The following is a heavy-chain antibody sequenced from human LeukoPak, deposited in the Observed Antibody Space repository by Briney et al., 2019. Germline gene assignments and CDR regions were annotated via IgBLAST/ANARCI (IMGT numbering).Heavy chain of an antibody. V-gene: IGHV1-69*04. CDR3: ALKGFGEEEYFDY. D-gene: IGHD3-10*01. J-gene: IGHJ4*02. CDR1: GGTFSSYA. CDR2: IIPILGIA. Sequence: SVKVSCKASGGTFSSYAISWVRQAPGQGLEWMGRIIPILGIANYAQKFQGRVTITADKSTSTAYMELSSLRSEDTAVYYCALKGFGEEEYFDYWGQGTLVTVYS.